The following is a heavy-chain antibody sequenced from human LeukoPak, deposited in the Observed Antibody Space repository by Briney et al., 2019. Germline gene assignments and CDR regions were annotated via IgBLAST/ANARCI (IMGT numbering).Heavy chain of an antibody. CDR2: IYDSGST. Sequence: PSETLSLTCTVSGGSISSYYWSGIRQPPGKGLEWIGYIYDSGSTNSNPSLKSRVTISVDTSKNQFSLKLSSVTAADTAVYYCARRDGPRLGVWGQGTLVTVSS. CDR3: ARRDGPRLGV. J-gene: IGHJ4*02. CDR1: GGSISSYY. V-gene: IGHV4-59*08.